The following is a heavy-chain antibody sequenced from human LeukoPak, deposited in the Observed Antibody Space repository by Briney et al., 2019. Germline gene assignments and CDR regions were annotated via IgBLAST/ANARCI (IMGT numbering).Heavy chain of an antibody. Sequence: SETLSLTCAVYGGSFSGYYWSWIRQPPGKGLEWIGEINHSGSTNYNPSLKSRVTISVDTSKNQFSPKLSSVTAADTAVYYCARHSYGLFDYWGQGTLVTVSS. V-gene: IGHV4-34*01. CDR3: ARHSYGLFDY. D-gene: IGHD5-18*01. CDR1: GGSFSGYY. J-gene: IGHJ4*02. CDR2: INHSGST.